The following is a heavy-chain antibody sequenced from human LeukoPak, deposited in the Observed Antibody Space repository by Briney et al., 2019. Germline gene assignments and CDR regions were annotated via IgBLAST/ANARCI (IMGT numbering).Heavy chain of an antibody. CDR2: IYNDGNT. CDR3: ARDRDFSAYFDY. CDR1: GFTVSSSY. Sequence: GGSLRLSCAASGFTVSSSYMSWVRQAPGKGLEWVSVIYNDGNTYYADSVKGRFTISKDNSKNTLYLQMNSLRAEDTAVYYCARDRDFSAYFDYWGQGTLVTVSS. J-gene: IGHJ4*02. D-gene: IGHD3-22*01. V-gene: IGHV3-53*01.